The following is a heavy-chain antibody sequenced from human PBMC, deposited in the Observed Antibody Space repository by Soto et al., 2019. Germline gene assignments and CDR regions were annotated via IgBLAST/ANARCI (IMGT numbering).Heavy chain of an antibody. Sequence: EVQLVDSGGGLVQPGGSLRLSCAASGFNVSTNYMSWVRQAPGKGLEWVSVIYRGGSAYYADSLKGRFTLSRDTSKNTLYPQMKSLGAEDTAVYYCARGASGWSPYYVYFMDVWGKGTKVAVAS. CDR1: GFNVSTNY. CDR3: ARGASGWSPYYVYFMDV. J-gene: IGHJ6*03. D-gene: IGHD6-19*01. CDR2: IYRGGSA. V-gene: IGHV3-66*01.